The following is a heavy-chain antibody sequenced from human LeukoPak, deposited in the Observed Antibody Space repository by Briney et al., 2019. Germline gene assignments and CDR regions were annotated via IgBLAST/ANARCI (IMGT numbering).Heavy chain of an antibody. D-gene: IGHD4-23*01. CDR1: GGSFSGYY. V-gene: IGHV4-59*01. J-gene: IGHJ5*02. CDR3: AMVTRENWFDP. Sequence: SETLSLTCAVYGGSFSGYYWSWIRQPPGKGLEWIGYIYYSGSTNYNPSLKSRVTISVDTSKNQFSLKLSSVTAADTAVYYCAMVTRENWFDPWGQGTLVTVSS. CDR2: IYYSGST.